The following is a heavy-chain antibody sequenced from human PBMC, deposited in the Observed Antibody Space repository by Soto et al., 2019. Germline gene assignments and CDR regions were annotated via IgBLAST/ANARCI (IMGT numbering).Heavy chain of an antibody. V-gene: IGHV1-46*03. Sequence: QVQLVQSGAEVKKPGASVRVSCKASAYTFTSYYVHWVRQAPGQGPEWLGMINPSRGGTDYAQKFQGRVTMTRDTSTTTVYMELSSLRCEDTDIYYCTRSIITTAGTDAFDLWGQGTLVTVSS. CDR3: TRSIITTAGTDAFDL. CDR1: AYTFTSYY. D-gene: IGHD6-13*01. J-gene: IGHJ3*01. CDR2: INPSRGGT.